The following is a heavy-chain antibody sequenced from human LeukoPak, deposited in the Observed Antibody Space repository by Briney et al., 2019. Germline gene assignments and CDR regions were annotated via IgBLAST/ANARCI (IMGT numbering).Heavy chain of an antibody. Sequence: WIRQPPGKGLEWIGSIYYSGSTYYNPSLKSRVTISVDTSKNQFSLKLSSVTAADTAVYYCARQIVLMVYAPNWFDPWGQGTLVTVSS. V-gene: IGHV4-39*01. CDR2: IYYSGST. CDR3: ARQIVLMVYAPNWFDP. D-gene: IGHD2-8*01. J-gene: IGHJ5*02.